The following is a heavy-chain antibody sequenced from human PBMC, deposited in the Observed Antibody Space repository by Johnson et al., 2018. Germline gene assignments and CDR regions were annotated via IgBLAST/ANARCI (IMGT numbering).Heavy chain of an antibody. D-gene: IGHD6-19*01. V-gene: IGHV3-30*03. CDR2: KSHAGISK. CDR3: AREGYSSGRAGIFDM. J-gene: IGHJ3*02. Sequence: QVRLQESGGGVVQPGRSLRLSCAASGSIFSGYVMHWVRQAPGKGLEWVALKSHAGISKQYGDSVKDRFTISRDDSKNTLYLEMNSLRVEDTAVYYCAREGYSSGRAGIFDMWGQGTMVTVSS. CDR1: GSIFSGYV.